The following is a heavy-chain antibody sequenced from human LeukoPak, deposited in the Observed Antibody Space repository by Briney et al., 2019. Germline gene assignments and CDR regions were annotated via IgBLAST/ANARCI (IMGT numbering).Heavy chain of an antibody. D-gene: IGHD5-12*01. Sequence: ASVKVSCKASGYTFTSYGISWVRQAPGQGLEWMGWISAYNGNTSYAQKFQGRVTMTRDTSTSTVYMELSSLRSEDTAVYYCARVARSDEGFDYWGQGTLVTVSS. CDR1: GYTFTSYG. CDR2: ISAYNGNT. V-gene: IGHV1-18*01. CDR3: ARVARSDEGFDY. J-gene: IGHJ4*02.